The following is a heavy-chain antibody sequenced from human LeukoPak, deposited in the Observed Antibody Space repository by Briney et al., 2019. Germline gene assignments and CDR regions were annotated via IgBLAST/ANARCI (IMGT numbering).Heavy chain of an antibody. Sequence: GGSLRLSCAASGFTFRSYAMHWVRQAPGKGLEWVAVISHDGSNKYYADSVKGRFTISRDNSKNTLYLQMNSLRAEDTAVYYCAKVRPDYDSSGYYSPPFDFWGQGTLVTVSS. CDR3: AKVRPDYDSSGYYSPPFDF. CDR2: ISHDGSNK. D-gene: IGHD3-22*01. J-gene: IGHJ4*02. V-gene: IGHV3-30*04. CDR1: GFTFRSYA.